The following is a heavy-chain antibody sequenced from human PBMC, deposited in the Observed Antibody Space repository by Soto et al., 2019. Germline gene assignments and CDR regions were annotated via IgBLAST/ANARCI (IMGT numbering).Heavy chain of an antibody. J-gene: IGHJ4*02. V-gene: IGHV1-69*13. CDR1: GGTFSSYA. Sequence: SVKVSCKASGGTFSSYAISWVRQAPGQGLEWMGGIIPIFGTANYAQKFQGRVTITADESTSTAYMELSSLRSEDTAVYYCASGGYSYGRLPYWGQGTLVTVSS. D-gene: IGHD5-18*01. CDR3: ASGGYSYGRLPY. CDR2: IIPIFGTA.